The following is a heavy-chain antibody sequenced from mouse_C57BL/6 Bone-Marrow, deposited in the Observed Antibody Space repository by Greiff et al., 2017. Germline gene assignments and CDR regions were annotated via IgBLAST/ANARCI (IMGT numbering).Heavy chain of an antibody. J-gene: IGHJ4*01. Sequence: VQLKESGPELVKPGDSVKISCKASGYSFTGYFMNWVMQSHGKSLEWIGRINPYNGDTFYNQKFKGTATLTVDKSSSTAHMELRSLTSEDSAVYYCARMSTGDAMDYWGQGTSVTVSS. CDR2: INPYNGDT. CDR3: ARMSTGDAMDY. CDR1: GYSFTGYF. D-gene: IGHD1-1*01. V-gene: IGHV1-20*01.